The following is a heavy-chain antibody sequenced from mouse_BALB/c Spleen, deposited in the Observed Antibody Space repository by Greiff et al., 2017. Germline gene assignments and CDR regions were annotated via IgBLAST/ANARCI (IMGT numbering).Heavy chain of an antibody. V-gene: IGHV1S22*01. CDR2: IYPGSGST. CDR1: GYTFTSYW. Sequence: LKQPGSELVRPGASVKLSCKASGYTFTSYWMHWVKQRPGQGLEWIGNIYPGSGSTNYDEKFKSKATLTVDTSSSTAYMQLSSLTSEDSAVYYCTYRYEAMDYWGQGTSVTVSS. D-gene: IGHD2-14*01. CDR3: TYRYEAMDY. J-gene: IGHJ4*01.